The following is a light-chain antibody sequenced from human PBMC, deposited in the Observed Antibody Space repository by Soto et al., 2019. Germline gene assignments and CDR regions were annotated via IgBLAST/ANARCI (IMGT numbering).Light chain of an antibody. J-gene: IGKJ4*01. CDR1: QSLSSSF. CDR2: DAS. CDR3: QQRSDWPPSLT. Sequence: EIVLTQSPGTLSLSPGERAILSCRASQSLSSSFLAWYQQKPGQAPRLLIYDASNRATGIPDRFSGSGSGTDFTLTISRLEPEDFAVYYCQQRSDWPPSLTFGGGTTVDIK. V-gene: IGKV3D-20*02.